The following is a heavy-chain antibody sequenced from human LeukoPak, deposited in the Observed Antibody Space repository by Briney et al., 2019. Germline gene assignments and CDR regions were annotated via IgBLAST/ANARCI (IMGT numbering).Heavy chain of an antibody. V-gene: IGHV4-30-2*01. J-gene: IGHJ4*02. D-gene: IGHD2-2*01. CDR2: IYHSGST. CDR3: VGVRGCSSTSCYQGGSIDF. Sequence: SQTLSLTCTVSGGSISSGAYYWSWIRQPPGKGLEWIGYIYHSGSTYYNPSLKSRVTISIDMSKNQFSLKLSSVTAADTAVYYCVGVRGCSSTSCYQGGSIDFWGQGTLVTVSS. CDR1: GGSISSGAYY.